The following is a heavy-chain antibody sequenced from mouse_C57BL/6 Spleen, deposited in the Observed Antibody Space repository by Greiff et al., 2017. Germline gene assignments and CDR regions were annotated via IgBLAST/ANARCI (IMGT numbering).Heavy chain of an antibody. J-gene: IGHJ1*03. CDR1: GYTFTSYW. CDR2: IYPGSGST. CDR3: ASDDGYYWYFGV. V-gene: IGHV1-55*01. D-gene: IGHD2-3*01. Sequence: QVQLQQPGAELVKPGASVKMSCKASGYTFTSYWITWVKQRPGQGLEWIGDIYPGSGSTNYNEKFKSKATLTVDTSSSTAYMQLSSRTSEDSAVYYCASDDGYYWYFGVWGTGATVTVSS.